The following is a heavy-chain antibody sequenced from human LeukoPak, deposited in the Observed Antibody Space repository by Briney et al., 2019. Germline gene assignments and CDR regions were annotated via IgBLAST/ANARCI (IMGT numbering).Heavy chain of an antibody. V-gene: IGHV3-23*01. CDR1: GFTFSTYA. Sequence: GGSLRLSCAASGFTFSTYAMSWVRQIPGKGLEWVSAISGSDDGTYYADSVKGRFTISRDNSKNTLYLQMNSLRAEDTAVYYCARDPYSGGYGDYYYYYMDLWGQGTTVTISS. J-gene: IGHJ6*03. CDR3: ARDPYSGGYGDYYYYYMDL. CDR2: ISGSDDGT. D-gene: IGHD1-26*01.